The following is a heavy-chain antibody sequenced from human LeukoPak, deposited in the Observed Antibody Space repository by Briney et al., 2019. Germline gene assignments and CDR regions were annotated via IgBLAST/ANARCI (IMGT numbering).Heavy chain of an antibody. CDR2: ISGSGGST. V-gene: IGHV3-23*01. J-gene: IGHJ4*02. CDR3: AKDRFRVTSFDY. D-gene: IGHD2-21*02. Sequence: GGSLRLSCAASGFTFSSYAMSWVRQAPGKGLEWVSAISGSGGSTYYADSVKGRFTISRDNSKYTLYLQMNSLRAEDTAVYYCAKDRFRVTSFDYWGQGTLVTVSS. CDR1: GFTFSSYA.